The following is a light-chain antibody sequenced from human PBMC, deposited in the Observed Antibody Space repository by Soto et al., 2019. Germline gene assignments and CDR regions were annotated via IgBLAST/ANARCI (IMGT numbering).Light chain of an antibody. CDR2: AAS. CDR3: QQSYTTPLT. V-gene: IGKV1-39*01. J-gene: IGKJ4*01. CDR1: QSISSY. Sequence: DIQMTQSPSSLSASVGDRVTITCRAGQSISSYLNWYQQKPGKAPNLLIYAASTLQSGVPSRFSGSGSGTDFTLTIRSLQPEDFATYYCQQSYTTPLTFGGGTKVEIK.